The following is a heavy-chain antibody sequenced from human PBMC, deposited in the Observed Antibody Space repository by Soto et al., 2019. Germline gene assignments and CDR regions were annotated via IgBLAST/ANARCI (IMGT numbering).Heavy chain of an antibody. D-gene: IGHD2-2*01. Sequence: EVQLVESGGGLVQPGGSLRLSCAASGFTVSSNYMSWVRQAPGKGLEWVSVIYSGGSTYYADSVKGRFTISRHNSKNTLYLQMNSLRAEDTAVYYCARAPHPDVPYYFDYWGQGTLDTVSS. CDR2: IYSGGST. CDR3: ARAPHPDVPYYFDY. CDR1: GFTVSSNY. V-gene: IGHV3-53*04. J-gene: IGHJ4*02.